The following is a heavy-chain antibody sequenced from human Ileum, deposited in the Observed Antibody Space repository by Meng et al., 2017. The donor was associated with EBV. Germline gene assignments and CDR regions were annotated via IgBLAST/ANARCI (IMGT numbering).Heavy chain of an antibody. J-gene: IGHJ4*02. CDR1: GDTIRSSHCY. Sequence: LQELGPGMVRSVKTLPLTCSVYGDTIRSSHCYWDLFRQAPGKGLEWVGYMDYSGSTYYNPSLKRRVTISVDTSKNHFSLRLSSVTAADTALYYCARDHYNISWLKNWGQGILVTVSS. CDR2: MDYSGST. V-gene: IGHV4-39*07. CDR3: ARDHYNISWLKN. D-gene: IGHD6-19*01.